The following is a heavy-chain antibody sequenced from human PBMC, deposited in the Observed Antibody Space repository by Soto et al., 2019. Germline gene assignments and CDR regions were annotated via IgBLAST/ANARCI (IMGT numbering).Heavy chain of an antibody. CDR3: ARVLVLRYFDWLSGHYGMDV. CDR1: GGTFSSYA. CDR2: IIPIFGTA. J-gene: IGHJ6*02. D-gene: IGHD3-9*01. V-gene: IGHV1-69*13. Sequence: GASVKVSCKASGGTFSSYAISWVRQAPGQGLEWMGGIIPIFGTANYAQKFQGRVTITADESTSTAYMELSSLRSEDTAVYYCARVLVLRYFDWLSGHYGMDVWGQGTTVTVSS.